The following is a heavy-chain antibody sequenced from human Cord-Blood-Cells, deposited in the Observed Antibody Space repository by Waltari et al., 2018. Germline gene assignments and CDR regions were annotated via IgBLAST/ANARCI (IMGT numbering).Heavy chain of an antibody. Sequence: QVQLQQWGAGLLKPSETLSLTCDVNGGSFSGYYLSWFRHPPGKGLEWIGEINHSGSTNYNPSLKSRVTISVDTSKNQFSLKLSSVTAADTAVYYCARGFLELRPFDYWGQGTLVTVSS. D-gene: IGHD1-7*01. CDR3: ARGFLELRPFDY. J-gene: IGHJ4*02. V-gene: IGHV4-34*01. CDR2: INHSGST. CDR1: GGSFSGYY.